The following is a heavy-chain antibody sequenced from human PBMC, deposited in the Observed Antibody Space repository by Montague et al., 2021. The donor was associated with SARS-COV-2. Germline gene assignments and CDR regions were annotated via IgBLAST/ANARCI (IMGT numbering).Heavy chain of an antibody. J-gene: IGHJ3*02. CDR3: ARGRRAVVVPGAGPAGRAFDI. D-gene: IGHD4-23*01. V-gene: IGHV4-34*01. Sequence: SETLSLTCAISGGSFSNYYWSWIRQPPGKGLEWIGEVNQSGTTIYNPSVKSGVTISEDASKNQFYLRLNSVTAADAAVYLCARGRRAVVVPGAGPAGRAFDIWGQGTMVTVSS. CDR2: VNQSGTT. CDR1: GGSFSNYY.